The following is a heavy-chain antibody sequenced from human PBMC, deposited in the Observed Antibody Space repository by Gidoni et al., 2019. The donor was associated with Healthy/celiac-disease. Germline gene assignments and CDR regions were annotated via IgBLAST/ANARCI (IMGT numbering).Heavy chain of an antibody. D-gene: IGHD1-26*01. J-gene: IGHJ5*02. CDR3: ARSHGSGGYQSWFDP. V-gene: IGHV1-69*01. Sequence: QVQLVQSGAEVQKPGSSLKLSCKASVRTFISYAISWVRQAPGQGLVWMGGIIPNSGTANYEQKFQGRVTITADESKSKAYMELSSLRSEDTAVYYCARSHGSGGYQSWFDPWGQGTLVTVSS. CDR2: IIPNSGTA. CDR1: VRTFISYA.